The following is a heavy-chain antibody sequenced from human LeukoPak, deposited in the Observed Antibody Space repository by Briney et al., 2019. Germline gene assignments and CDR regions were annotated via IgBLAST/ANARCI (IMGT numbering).Heavy chain of an antibody. J-gene: IGHJ3*01. CDR2: ISYDGSNK. D-gene: IGHD3-22*01. CDR3: AKAITMILVASLGA. Sequence: GGSLRLSCAASGFTFSSYAMHWVRQAPGKGLEWVAVISYDGSNKYYADSVKGRFTISRDNSKNTLYLQMNSLRAEDTAVYYCAKAITMILVASLGAWGQGTMVTVSS. V-gene: IGHV3-30*04. CDR1: GFTFSSYA.